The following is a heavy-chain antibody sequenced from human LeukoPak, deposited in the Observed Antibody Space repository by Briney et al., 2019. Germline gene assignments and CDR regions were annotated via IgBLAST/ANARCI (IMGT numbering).Heavy chain of an antibody. J-gene: IGHJ3*02. D-gene: IGHD4-17*01. CDR2: ISNSGAGT. Sequence: PGGSLRLSCAASGFTFSSYAVNWVRQAPGKGLEWVSAISNSGAGTYYADSVKGRFTISRDNSKNTLYLKMNSLRAEDTAEYHCARPNVMTRVLGAFDIWGQGTMVTVSS. CDR1: GFTFSSYA. V-gene: IGHV3-23*01. CDR3: ARPNVMTRVLGAFDI.